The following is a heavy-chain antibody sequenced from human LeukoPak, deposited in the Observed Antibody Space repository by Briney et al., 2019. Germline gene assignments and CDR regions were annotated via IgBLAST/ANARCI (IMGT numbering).Heavy chain of an antibody. CDR2: IYYSGST. J-gene: IGHJ4*02. D-gene: IGHD3-10*01. CDR1: GGSISSSSYY. CDR3: ARGLPTPIRYGSGSSSIEVFDY. Sequence: SETLSLTCTVSGGSISSSSYYWGWIRQPPGKGLEWIGSIYYSGSTYYNPSLKSRVTISVDTSKNQFSLKLSSVTAADTAVYYCARGLPTPIRYGSGSSSIEVFDYWGQGTLVTVSS. V-gene: IGHV4-39*07.